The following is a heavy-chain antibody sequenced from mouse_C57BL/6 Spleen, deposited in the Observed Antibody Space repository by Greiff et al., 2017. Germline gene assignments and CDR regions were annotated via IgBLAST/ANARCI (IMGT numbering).Heavy chain of an antibody. J-gene: IGHJ3*01. CDR2: INPSNGGT. D-gene: IGHD1-1*01. CDR1: GYTFTSYW. Sequence: VKLQQPGTELVKPGASVKLSCKASGYTFTSYWMHWVKQRPGQGLEWIGNINPSNGGTNYNEKFKSKATLTVDKSSSTAYMQLSSLTSEDSAVYYCARCLYYYGSWFAYWGQGTLVTVSA. CDR3: ARCLYYYGSWFAY. V-gene: IGHV1-53*01.